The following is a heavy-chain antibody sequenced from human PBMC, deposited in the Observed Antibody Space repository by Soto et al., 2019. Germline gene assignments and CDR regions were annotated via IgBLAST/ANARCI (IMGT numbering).Heavy chain of an antibody. CDR3: ARRGLVYCSGSSCYSPNNWFDP. D-gene: IGHD2-15*01. V-gene: IGHV4-39*01. Sequence: SETLSLTCTVSGGSLSSSSCYWGWIRQPPGKGLEWIGSIYYSGSTYYNPSLKSRVTISVDTSKNQFSLKLSSVTAADTAVYYCARRGLVYCSGSSCYSPNNWFDPWGQGTLVTVSS. CDR1: GGSLSSSSCY. CDR2: IYYSGST. J-gene: IGHJ5*02.